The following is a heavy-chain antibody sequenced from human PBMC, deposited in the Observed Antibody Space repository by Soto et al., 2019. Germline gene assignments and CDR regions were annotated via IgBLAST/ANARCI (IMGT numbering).Heavy chain of an antibody. CDR3: ARVYDDSYGDYYYGMDV. CDR2: IYHSGST. V-gene: IGHV4-4*02. Sequence: QVQLQESGPGLVKPSGTLSLTCAVSGGSISSSNWWSWVRQPPGKGLEWIGEIYHSGSTNYNPSLKSRVTISVDKSKNQFSLKLSSVTAADTAVYYCARVYDDSYGDYYYGMDVWGQGTTVTVSS. J-gene: IGHJ6*02. D-gene: IGHD3-3*01. CDR1: GGSISSSNW.